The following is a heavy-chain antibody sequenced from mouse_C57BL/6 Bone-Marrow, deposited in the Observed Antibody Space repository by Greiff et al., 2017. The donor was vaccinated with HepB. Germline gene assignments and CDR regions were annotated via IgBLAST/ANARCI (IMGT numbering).Heavy chain of an antibody. V-gene: IGHV1-54*01. CDR3: ARSGGNHFDY. J-gene: IGHJ2*01. CDR1: GYAFTNYL. D-gene: IGHD2-1*01. Sequence: VQLQQSGAELVRPGPSVKVSCKASGYAFTNYLIEWVKQRPGQGLEWIGVINPGSGGTNYNEKFKGKATLTADKSSSTAYMQLSSLTSEDSAVYFCARSGGNHFDYWGQGTTLTVSS. CDR2: INPGSGGT.